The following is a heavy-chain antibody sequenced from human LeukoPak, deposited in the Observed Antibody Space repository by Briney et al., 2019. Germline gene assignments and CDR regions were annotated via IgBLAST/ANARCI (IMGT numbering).Heavy chain of an antibody. CDR1: GFTFSSYS. V-gene: IGHV3-48*02. Sequence: GGSLRLSCAASGFTFSSYSMNWVRQAPGKGLEGVSHFTASGTAMFYADSVKGRFTISRDNAKNSLYLQMNSLRDEDTAVYYCASSGSYRFDYWGQGTLVTVSS. J-gene: IGHJ4*02. D-gene: IGHD1-26*01. CDR2: FTASGTAM. CDR3: ASSGSYRFDY.